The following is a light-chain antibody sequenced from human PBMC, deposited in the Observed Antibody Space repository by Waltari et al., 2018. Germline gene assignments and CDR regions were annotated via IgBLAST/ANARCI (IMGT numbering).Light chain of an antibody. Sequence: DIVMTQSPRSLSVSPGAPASISCRSSQSLLDRDDGNPYLDWYLQRPGQSPQLLIHTLSSRASGVPDRFSGSGSGSDFTLRISRVEAEDVGIYYCMQRIAFPITFGQGTRLEIK. CDR1: QSLLDRDDGNPY. CDR2: TLS. V-gene: IGKV2-40*01. J-gene: IGKJ5*01. CDR3: MQRIAFPIT.